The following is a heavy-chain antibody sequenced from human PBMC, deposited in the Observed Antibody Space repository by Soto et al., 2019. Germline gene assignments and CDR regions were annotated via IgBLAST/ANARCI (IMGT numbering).Heavy chain of an antibody. Sequence: SETLSLTCAVSGGSISSGGYSWSWIRQPPGKGLEWIGYIYHSGSTYYNPSLKSRVTISVDRSKNQFSLKLSSVTAADTAVYYCASGYCSGGSCYSAYFDYWGQGTLVTVS. V-gene: IGHV4-30-2*01. D-gene: IGHD2-15*01. CDR2: IYHSGST. CDR1: GGSISSGGYS. CDR3: ASGYCSGGSCYSAYFDY. J-gene: IGHJ4*02.